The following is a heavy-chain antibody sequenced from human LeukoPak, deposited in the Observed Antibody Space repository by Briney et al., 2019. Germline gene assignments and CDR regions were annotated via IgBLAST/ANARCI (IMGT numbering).Heavy chain of an antibody. J-gene: IGHJ4*02. CDR2: IYYSGST. D-gene: IGHD4-17*01. CDR3: ARSPGGDYGFDY. V-gene: IGHV4-59*01. CDR1: GGSISSYY. Sequence: SETLSLTCTVPGGSISSYYWSWIRQPPGKGLEWIGYIYYSGSTNYNPSLKSRVTISVDTSKNQFSLKLSSVTAADTAVYYCARSPGGDYGFDYWGQGTLVTVSS.